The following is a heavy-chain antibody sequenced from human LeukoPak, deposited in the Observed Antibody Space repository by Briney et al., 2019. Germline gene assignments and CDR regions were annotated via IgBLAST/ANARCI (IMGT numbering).Heavy chain of an antibody. CDR1: GGSISSYY. D-gene: IGHD5-18*01. CDR2: IYYSGST. Sequence: PSETLSLTCTVSGGSISSYYWSWIRQPPGKGLEWIGYIYYSGSTNYNPSLKSRVTISVDTSKNQFSLKLSSVTAADTAVYYCARHGVTAMVWGFDYWGQGTLVTVSS. V-gene: IGHV4-59*08. CDR3: ARHGVTAMVWGFDY. J-gene: IGHJ4*02.